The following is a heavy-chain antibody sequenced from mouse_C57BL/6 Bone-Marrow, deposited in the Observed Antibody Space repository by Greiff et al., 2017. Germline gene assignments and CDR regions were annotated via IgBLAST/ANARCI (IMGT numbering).Heavy chain of an antibody. V-gene: IGHV1-81*01. J-gene: IGHJ3*01. CDR3: ARAPIYYDYDGFAY. CDR2: IYPRSGNT. D-gene: IGHD2-4*01. CDR1: GYTFTSYG. Sequence: VKLVESGAELARPGASVKLSCKASGYTFTSYGISWVKQRTGQGLEWIGEIYPRSGNTYYNEKFKGKATLTADKSSSTAYMELRSLTSEDSAVYFCARAPIYYDYDGFAYWGQGTLVTVSA.